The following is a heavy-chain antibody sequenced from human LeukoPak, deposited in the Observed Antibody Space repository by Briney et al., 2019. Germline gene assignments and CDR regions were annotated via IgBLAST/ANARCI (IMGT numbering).Heavy chain of an antibody. V-gene: IGHV3-21*01. Sequence: GGSLRLSCAASGFIFSSYSMKWVRQAPGEGLEWVSSISSSSSYIYYADSVKGRFTISRDNAKNSLYLQMNSLRAEDTAVYYCAREGASTVMVYYLDYWGQGTLVTVSS. CDR3: AREGASTVMVYYLDY. CDR1: GFIFSSYS. J-gene: IGHJ4*02. D-gene: IGHD2-8*01. CDR2: ISSSSSYI.